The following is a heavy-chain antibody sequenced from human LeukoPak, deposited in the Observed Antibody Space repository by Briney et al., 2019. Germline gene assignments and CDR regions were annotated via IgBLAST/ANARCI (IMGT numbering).Heavy chain of an antibody. CDR3: AKASWVSDADAVL. V-gene: IGHV3-11*01. J-gene: IGHJ4*02. CDR1: GFTFSDYY. Sequence: GGSLRLSCAASGFTFSDYYMTWIRQAPGKGLEWVSYISTSGSTIFYADSVKGPFTISRDNAKKSLYLQMNSLRAEDTAVYYCAKASWVSDADAVLWGQGTLVTVSS. D-gene: IGHD3-16*01. CDR2: ISTSGSTI.